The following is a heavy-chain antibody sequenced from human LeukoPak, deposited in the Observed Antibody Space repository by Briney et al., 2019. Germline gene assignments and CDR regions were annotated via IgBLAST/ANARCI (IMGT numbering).Heavy chain of an antibody. Sequence: PSETLSLTCTVSGGSITTSGYYWGWIRQSPGKGLEYFASIDSSGNAYYNPSLQSRVTISVDTSKNQFSLKLSSVTAADTAVYYCARRYQLPMGHYYYMDVWGKGTTVTVSS. D-gene: IGHD2-2*01. CDR3: ARRYQLPMGHYYYMDV. J-gene: IGHJ6*03. CDR1: GGSITTSGYY. V-gene: IGHV4-39*07. CDR2: IDSSGNA.